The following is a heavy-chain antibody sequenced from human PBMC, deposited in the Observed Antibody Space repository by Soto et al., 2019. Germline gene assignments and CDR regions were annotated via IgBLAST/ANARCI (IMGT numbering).Heavy chain of an antibody. CDR1: GGSISSGDYY. CDR2: IYYSGST. Sequence: SETLSLTCTVSGGSISSGDYYWSWIRQPPGKGLEWIGYIYYSGSTYYNPSLKSRVTISVDTSKNQFSLKLSSVTAADTAVYYCARDRIQKYCSSTSCYGMDVWGQGTTVTVSS. J-gene: IGHJ6*02. CDR3: ARDRIQKYCSSTSCYGMDV. V-gene: IGHV4-30-4*01. D-gene: IGHD2-2*01.